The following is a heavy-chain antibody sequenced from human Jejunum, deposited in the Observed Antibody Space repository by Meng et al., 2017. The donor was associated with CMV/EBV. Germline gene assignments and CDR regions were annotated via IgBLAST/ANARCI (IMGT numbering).Heavy chain of an antibody. CDR2: VDYSGTT. J-gene: IGHJ4*02. CDR1: GASISGYY. V-gene: IGHV4-59*01. CDR3: ARGWGTTSPWDY. Sequence: CPVSGASISGYYWHWIRQTPGKGLEWIGCVDYSGTTKYNPSLKGRVTISVDTSKSQFSLELRSVIATDTAVFYCARGWGTTSPWDYWGQGTLVTVSS. D-gene: IGHD3-16*01.